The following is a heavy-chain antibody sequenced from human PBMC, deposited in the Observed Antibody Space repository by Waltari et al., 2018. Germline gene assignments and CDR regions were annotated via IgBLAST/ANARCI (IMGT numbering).Heavy chain of an antibody. CDR1: GGSISSYY. CDR3: ARGGIAAAGTDYYYYMDV. Sequence: QVQLQESGPGLVKPSETLSLTCTVSGGSISSYYWSWIRQPAGKGREWIGRIYTSGSTNYNPSLKSRVTMSLDTSKNQFSLKLSSVTAADTAVYYCARGGIAAAGTDYYYYMDVWGKGTTVTISS. V-gene: IGHV4-4*07. CDR2: IYTSGST. J-gene: IGHJ6*03. D-gene: IGHD6-13*01.